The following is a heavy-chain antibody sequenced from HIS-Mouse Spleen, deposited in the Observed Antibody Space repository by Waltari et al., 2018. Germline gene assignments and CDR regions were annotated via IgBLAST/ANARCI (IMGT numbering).Heavy chain of an antibody. CDR1: GGSFSGYY. CDR3: ARMGPASGSYGDY. Sequence: QVQLQQWGAGLLKPSETLSLTCAVYGGSFSGYYWSWIRQPPGKGLELIGEITHSGSTNYNPSLKSRVTISVDTSKNQFSLKLSSVTAADTAVYYCARMGPASGSYGDYWGQGTLVTVSS. V-gene: IGHV4-34*01. J-gene: IGHJ4*02. D-gene: IGHD1-26*01. CDR2: ITHSGST.